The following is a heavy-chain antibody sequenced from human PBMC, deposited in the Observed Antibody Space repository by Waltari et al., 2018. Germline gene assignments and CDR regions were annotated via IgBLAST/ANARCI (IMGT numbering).Heavy chain of an antibody. CDR1: GGSITPNRHY. J-gene: IGHJ3*01. Sequence: QLHLQESGPGLVQPSETLSLTSRVSGGSITPNRHYWGWIRQPPGKGLEWTATISYNGATYTSPSLKSRLTISVDTFKNQFSLKLSSVTAADTAVYYCATYVGASIGTAAFDVWGQGTMVTVSS. V-gene: IGHV4-39*01. D-gene: IGHD3-16*01. CDR2: ISYNGAT. CDR3: ATYVGASIGTAAFDV.